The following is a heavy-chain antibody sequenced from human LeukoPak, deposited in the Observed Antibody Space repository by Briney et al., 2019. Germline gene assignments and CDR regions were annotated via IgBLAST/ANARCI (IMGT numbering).Heavy chain of an antibody. CDR1: GGTFSSYA. V-gene: IGHV1-69*05. Sequence: ASVKASCKASGGTFSSYAISWVRQAPGQGLEWMGGIIPIFGTANYAQKFQGRVTLTRNTSISTAYMELTSLRSEDTAVYYCARGISWGQGTLVTVSS. CDR3: ARGIS. CDR2: IIPIFGTA. J-gene: IGHJ5*02.